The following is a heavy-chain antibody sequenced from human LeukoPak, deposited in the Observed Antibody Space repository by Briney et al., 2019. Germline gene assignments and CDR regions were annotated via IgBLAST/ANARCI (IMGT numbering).Heavy chain of an antibody. CDR1: VGTFSSYA. J-gene: IGHJ4*02. CDR2: IIPILGIA. D-gene: IGHD1-1*01. V-gene: IGHV1-69*04. CDR3: ERDGRGPNIKDY. Sequence: SVKVSCKASVGTFSSYAISWVRQAPGQGLEWMGRIIPILGIANYAQKFQGRVTITADKSTSTAYMELSSLRSEDTAVYYCERDGRGPNIKDYWGQGTLVTVSS.